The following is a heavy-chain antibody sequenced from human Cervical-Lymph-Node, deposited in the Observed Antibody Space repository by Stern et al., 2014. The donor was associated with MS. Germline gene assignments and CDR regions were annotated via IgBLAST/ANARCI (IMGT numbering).Heavy chain of an antibody. D-gene: IGHD3-3*01. CDR2: IYYSGGT. CDR3: ARVSYDFWSGYYVFDS. CDR1: GGSISSGGYC. Sequence: QVQLQESGPGLVKPSQTLSLTCTVSGGSISSGGYCWSWIRQHPGQGLEWIGYIYYSGGTYYNPSLKSRVTTSADTPKNQYSLQLSSVTAADTAVYYCARVSYDFWSGYYVFDSWGQGTLVTVSS. V-gene: IGHV4-31*03. J-gene: IGHJ4*02.